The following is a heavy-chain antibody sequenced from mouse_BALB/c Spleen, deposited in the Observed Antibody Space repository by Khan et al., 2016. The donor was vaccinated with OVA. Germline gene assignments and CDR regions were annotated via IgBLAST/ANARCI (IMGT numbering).Heavy chain of an antibody. J-gene: IGHJ3*01. D-gene: IGHD1-3*01. CDR1: GFSLSNYG. CDR3: ARAFYNGAWFAY. V-gene: IGHV2-9*02. CDR2: IWAGGST. Sequence: QVQLKQSGPGLVAPSQTLSITCTASGFSLSNYGVHWVRQPPGKGLEWLGVIWAGGSTNHNSALMSSLSISKDDSKSQVFLKMNSLQTDDTAMYYCARAFYNGAWFAYWGQGTLVTVSA.